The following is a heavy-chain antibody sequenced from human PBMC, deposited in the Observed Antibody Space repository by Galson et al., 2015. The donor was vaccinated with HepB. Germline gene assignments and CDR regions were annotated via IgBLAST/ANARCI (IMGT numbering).Heavy chain of an antibody. CDR2: ISSSSSTI. V-gene: IGHV3-48*02. Sequence: SLRLSCAASGFTFSSYSMNWVRQAPGKGLEWVSYISSSSSTIYYADSVKGRFTISRDNAKNSLYLQMNSLRDEDTAVYYCARDLRIAAAYYYYMDVWGKGTTVTVSS. D-gene: IGHD6-13*01. CDR3: ARDLRIAAAYYYYMDV. CDR1: GFTFSSYS. J-gene: IGHJ6*03.